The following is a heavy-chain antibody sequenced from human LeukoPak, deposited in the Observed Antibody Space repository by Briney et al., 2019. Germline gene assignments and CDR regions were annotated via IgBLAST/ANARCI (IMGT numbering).Heavy chain of an antibody. J-gene: IGHJ4*02. CDR1: GGSISSSRYY. V-gene: IGHV4-39*01. D-gene: IGHD3-16*01. CDR3: ARYGGYYFDY. CDR2: FYYTGST. Sequence: SETLSLTCTVSGGSISSSRYYWGWIRQPPGKGLEWIGSFYYTGSTYYNPSLKSRVTISADTSKNQSSLKLSSVTAADTAVYYCARYGGYYFDYWGQGTLVTVSS.